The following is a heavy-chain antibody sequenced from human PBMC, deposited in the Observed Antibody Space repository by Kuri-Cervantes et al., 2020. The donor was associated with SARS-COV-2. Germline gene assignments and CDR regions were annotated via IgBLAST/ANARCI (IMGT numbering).Heavy chain of an antibody. CDR2: ISYDGSNK. Sequence: GESLKISCAASGFTFSSYGMHWVRQAPGKGLEWVAVISYDGSNKYYADSVKGRFTISRDNSKNTLYPQMNSLRAEDTAVYYCAEDMDYGEWMTANNYYYGMDVWGQGTTVTVSS. CDR3: AEDMDYGEWMTANNYYYGMDV. J-gene: IGHJ6*02. V-gene: IGHV3-30*18. CDR1: GFTFSSYG. D-gene: IGHD4-17*01.